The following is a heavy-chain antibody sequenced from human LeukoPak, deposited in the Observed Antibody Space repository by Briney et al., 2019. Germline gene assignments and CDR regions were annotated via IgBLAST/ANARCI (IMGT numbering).Heavy chain of an antibody. V-gene: IGHV4-4*07. J-gene: IGHJ4*02. CDR1: SASVTSHH. CDR3: TRDETTLDYSCGYHY. D-gene: IGHD3-22*01. Sequence: SETLSLTCAVSSASVTSHHWAWIRQPAGKGLEWVGRVHFSGSTNYNAPLRSRVAISLDQSKNALPLTLKSVSPAHRAIYYCTRDETTLDYSCGYHYWGRGVLVTVSS. CDR2: VHFSGST.